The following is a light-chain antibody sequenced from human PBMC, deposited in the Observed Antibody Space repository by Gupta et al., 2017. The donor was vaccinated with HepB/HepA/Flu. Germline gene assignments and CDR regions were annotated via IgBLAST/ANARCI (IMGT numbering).Light chain of an antibody. CDR2: SAS. V-gene: IGKV3-20*01. Sequence: EIVLTQSPGTLSLSPGERATLSCRASQTVDSNYLAWYQHKSGQAPRLLIYSASSRATGIPDRFSGSGAGTDFTLSITRLEPEDFAVYYCQHYGTSPGFGGWTKVEI. CDR1: QTVDSNY. CDR3: QHYGTSPG. J-gene: IGKJ4*01.